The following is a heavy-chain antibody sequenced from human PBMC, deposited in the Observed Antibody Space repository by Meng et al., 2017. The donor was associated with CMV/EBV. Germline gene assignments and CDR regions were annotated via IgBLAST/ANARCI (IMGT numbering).Heavy chain of an antibody. D-gene: IGHD3-10*01. CDR3: AKDKSHSVYYYYGMDV. V-gene: IGHV3-23*01. CDR2: ISGSGGGT. CDR1: GFTFSSYA. Sequence: GGSLRLSCAASGFTFSSYAMSWVRQAPGKGLEWVSAISGSGGGTYYADSVKGRFTISRDNSKNTLYLQMNSLRAEDTAVYYCAKDKSHSVYYYYGMDVWGQGTTVTVSS. J-gene: IGHJ6*02.